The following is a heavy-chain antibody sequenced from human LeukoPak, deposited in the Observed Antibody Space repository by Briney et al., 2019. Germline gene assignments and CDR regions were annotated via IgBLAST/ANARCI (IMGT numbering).Heavy chain of an antibody. Sequence: ASVKVSCKASGYTFTGYYIHWVRQAPGQGLEWMGWINPNSGGTNSAQKFQGRVTMTRDTSISTAYMDLSSLRSDDTAVFYCARGDYYDSSVYYYDWGQGTLVTVSS. CDR3: ARGDYYDSSVYYYD. CDR1: GYTFTGYY. D-gene: IGHD3-22*01. CDR2: INPNSGGT. J-gene: IGHJ4*02. V-gene: IGHV1-2*02.